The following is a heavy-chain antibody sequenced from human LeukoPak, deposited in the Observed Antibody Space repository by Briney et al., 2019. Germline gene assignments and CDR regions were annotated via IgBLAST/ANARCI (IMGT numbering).Heavy chain of an antibody. Sequence: GGSLRLSCTGSGFNFGFDAYSVSWVRQAPGKGLEWVSGINDISTDRYYADSVRGRFSISRDNSKNTLYLQMNSLRAEDTAVYYCAKEVSSSWSHWGQGTLVTVSS. D-gene: IGHD6-13*01. CDR3: AKEVSSSWSH. V-gene: IGHV3-23*01. CDR1: GFNFGFDA. J-gene: IGHJ4*02. CDR2: INDISTDR.